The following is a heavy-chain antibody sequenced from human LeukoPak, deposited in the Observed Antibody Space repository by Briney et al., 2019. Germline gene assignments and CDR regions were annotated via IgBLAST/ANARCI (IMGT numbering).Heavy chain of an antibody. CDR1: GFTFSSYS. CDR3: ARTLVEYYYGSGSYSDY. J-gene: IGHJ4*02. CDR2: ISSSSSTI. V-gene: IGHV3-48*01. Sequence: GGSLRLSRAASGFTFSSYSMNWVRQAPGKGLEWVSYISSSSSTIYYADSVKGRFTISRDNAKNSLYLQMNSLRAEDTAVYYCARTLVEYYYGSGSYSDYWGQGTLVTVSS. D-gene: IGHD3-10*01.